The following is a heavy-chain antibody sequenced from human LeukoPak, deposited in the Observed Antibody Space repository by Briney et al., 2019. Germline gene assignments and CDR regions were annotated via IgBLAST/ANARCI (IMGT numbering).Heavy chain of an antibody. CDR3: ASRSHKTIVGADTREVGDY. CDR1: GGTLRRHT. Sequence: ASVKVSCKASGGTLRRHTITWVRQAPGQGLEWMGRIVPMMGIANYAQKFQGRVTITADTSTDTAYMDLISLRSVDTAVYYCASRSHKTIVGADTREVGDYWGQGTLVTVSS. J-gene: IGHJ4*02. D-gene: IGHD6-19*01. V-gene: IGHV1-69*02. CDR2: IVPMMGIA.